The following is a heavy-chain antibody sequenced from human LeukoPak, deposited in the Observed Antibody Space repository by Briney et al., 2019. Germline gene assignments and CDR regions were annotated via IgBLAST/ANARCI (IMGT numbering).Heavy chain of an antibody. V-gene: IGHV1-69*05. J-gene: IGHJ4*02. CDR1: GGTFSSYA. CDR2: IIPIFGTA. Sequence: SVKVSCKASGGTFSSYAISWVRQAPGQGLEWMGGIIPIFGTANYAQKFQGRVTITTDESTSTAYMELSSLRSEDTAVYYCARALEVAGAQYYFDYWGQGTLVTVSS. D-gene: IGHD6-19*01. CDR3: ARALEVAGAQYYFDY.